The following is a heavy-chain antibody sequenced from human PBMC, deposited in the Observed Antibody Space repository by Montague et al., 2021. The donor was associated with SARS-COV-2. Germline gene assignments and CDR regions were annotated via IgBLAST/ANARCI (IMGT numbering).Heavy chain of an antibody. V-gene: IGHV3-23*01. J-gene: IGHJ4*02. CDR1: GFIFRHYA. CDR3: AKDREMDYSADY. CDR2: ISTSGDYT. Sequence: SLRLSCPASGFIFRHYAMSWVRQAPGKGLEWVSGISTSGDYTYYXXSLKGRFTISRDNSRNTLYLQMNSLRAEDTAIYYCAKDREMDYSADYWGQGTLVTVSS. D-gene: IGHD5-24*01.